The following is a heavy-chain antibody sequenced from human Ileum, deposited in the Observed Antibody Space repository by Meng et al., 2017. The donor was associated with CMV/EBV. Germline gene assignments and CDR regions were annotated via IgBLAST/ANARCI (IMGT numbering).Heavy chain of an antibody. CDR3: ARSRVYWYFDL. V-gene: IGHV4-34*01. Sequence: QEQLQQWGAGLLKPSESLCLTCGVYGGSFSDYYWSWIRQPPGKGLEWIGEISHSGITNYNPSLKSRVTISIDTSKKQFSLKLSSVTAADTAVYYCARSRVYWYFDLWGRGTLVTVSS. CDR2: ISHSGIT. J-gene: IGHJ2*01. CDR1: GGSFSDYY.